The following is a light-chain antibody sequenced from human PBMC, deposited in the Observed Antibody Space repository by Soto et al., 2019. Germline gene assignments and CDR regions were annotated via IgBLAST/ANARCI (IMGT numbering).Light chain of an antibody. CDR3: QQRSNWPWT. CDR2: DAS. CDR1: QSVSSY. V-gene: IGKV3-11*01. Sequence: IVLTQSPATLSLSPGEGATLACRASQSVSSYLAWYQQKPGQAPRVLIYDASNRATGIPARFSGSGSGTDFTLTISSLEPEDFAVYYCQQRSNWPWTFGQGTKVDIK. J-gene: IGKJ1*01.